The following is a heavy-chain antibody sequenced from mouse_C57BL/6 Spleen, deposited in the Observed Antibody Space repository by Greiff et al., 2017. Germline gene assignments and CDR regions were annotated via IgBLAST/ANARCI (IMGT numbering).Heavy chain of an antibody. CDR1: GYTFTSYW. J-gene: IGHJ2*01. CDR2: IYPSDSDT. CDR3: TLISPVVDRDV. D-gene: IGHD1-1*01. V-gene: IGHV1-61*01. Sequence: QVQLQQPGAELVRPGSSVKLSCKASGYTFTSYWMDWVKQRPGQGLEWIGNIYPSDSDTHYNQKFKDKATLTVDQSSSTAYMQLSSLTSEDSAVYYCTLISPVVDRDVWGKGTTLTVSS.